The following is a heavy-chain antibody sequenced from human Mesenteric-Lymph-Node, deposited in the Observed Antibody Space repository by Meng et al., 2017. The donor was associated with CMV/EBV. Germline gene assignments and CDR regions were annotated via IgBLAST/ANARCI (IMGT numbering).Heavy chain of an antibody. V-gene: IGHV3-21*01. CDR2: ISSSSSYI. CDR1: GFTFSSFT. D-gene: IGHD4/OR15-4a*01. Sequence: GESLKISCAASGFTFSSFTMIWVRQAPGKGLECVSSISSSSSYIYYADSVKGRFTISRDNSKNTLYLQMNSLRAEDTAVYYCARDPNRKPNYRSYFDYWGQGTLVTVSS. J-gene: IGHJ4*02. CDR3: ARDPNRKPNYRSYFDY.